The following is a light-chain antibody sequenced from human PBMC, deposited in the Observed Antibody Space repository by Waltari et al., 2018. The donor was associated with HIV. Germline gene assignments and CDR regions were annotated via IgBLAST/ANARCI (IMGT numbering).Light chain of an antibody. CDR3: AGWDESLSGVI. CDR1: SHNIGLNN. Sequence: QSVLTQPHSTSGTPGQNVNISCSGRSHNIGLNNLHWYQKLPETAPKLLIYTNDQRPSGFPYLFSGSKSVASASLAIIGLRSGDEGDYYCAGWDESLSGVIFGGGTKLSVL. V-gene: IGLV1-47*01. CDR2: TND. J-gene: IGLJ2*01.